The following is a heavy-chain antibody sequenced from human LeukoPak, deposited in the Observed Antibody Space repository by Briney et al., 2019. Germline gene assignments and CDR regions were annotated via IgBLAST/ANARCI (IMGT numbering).Heavy chain of an antibody. CDR2: INPSGGST. D-gene: IGHD2-15*01. CDR1: GYTFTSYY. Sequence: ASVKVSCKASGYTFTSYYMHWVRQAPGQGLEWMGIINPSGGSTSYAQKFQGRVTMTRDTSTSTVYMELSSLRSEDTAVYYCAREPPLYCSGGSCYPLPFYYYYGMDVWGQGTTVTVSS. J-gene: IGHJ6*02. V-gene: IGHV1-46*01. CDR3: AREPPLYCSGGSCYPLPFYYYYGMDV.